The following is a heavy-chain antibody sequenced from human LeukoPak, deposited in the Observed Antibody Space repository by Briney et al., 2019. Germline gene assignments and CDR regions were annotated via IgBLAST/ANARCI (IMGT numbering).Heavy chain of an antibody. D-gene: IGHD3-10*01. V-gene: IGHV3-30*18. CDR3: AKDLGSYYGDY. Sequence: GGSLRLSCAASGFTFSSYGMHWVRQAPGKGLEWVAVISYDGSNKYYADSVKGRFTISRDNSKNTLYLQMNSLRAGDTAVYYCAKDLGSYYGDYWGQGTLVTVSS. CDR2: ISYDGSNK. CDR1: GFTFSSYG. J-gene: IGHJ4*02.